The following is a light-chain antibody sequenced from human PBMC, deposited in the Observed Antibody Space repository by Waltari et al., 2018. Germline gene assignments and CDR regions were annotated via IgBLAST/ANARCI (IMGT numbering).Light chain of an antibody. V-gene: IGKV4-1*01. CDR1: QSVLFSSNNNNY. CDR3: QQYFSSPWT. J-gene: IGKJ1*01. Sequence: DIVMTQSPDSLAVSLGERATINCKSSQSVLFSSNNNNYLAWYQLKPGQPPKLLIYWASTRNSGVPDRFSGSGSGTEFTLTISSLQAEDVAVYYCQQYFSSPWTFGQGTKVEIK. CDR2: WAS.